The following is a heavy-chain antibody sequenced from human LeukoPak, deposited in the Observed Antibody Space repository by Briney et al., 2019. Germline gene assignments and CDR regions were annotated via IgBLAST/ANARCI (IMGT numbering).Heavy chain of an antibody. V-gene: IGHV4-4*07. CDR2: IYAGGTA. CDR1: GASITSYH. CDR3: TREPVP. Sequence: SETLSLTCTVSGASITSYHWSWIRQPAGKGLEWIGRIYAGGTASYNPSLKSRVTMSADMSKNQLSLKLTSVTAADTAVYYCTREPVPWGQGALVTVSS. J-gene: IGHJ4*02. D-gene: IGHD6-19*01.